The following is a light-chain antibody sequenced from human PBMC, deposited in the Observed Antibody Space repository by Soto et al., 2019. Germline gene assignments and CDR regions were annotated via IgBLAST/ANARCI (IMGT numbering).Light chain of an antibody. CDR1: SSDVGDNY. J-gene: IGLJ1*01. CDR3: SAYAGSNTVV. CDR2: EVT. V-gene: IGLV2-8*01. Sequence: QSALAQPPSASGSPGQSVTISCTGTSSDVGDNYVSWYQQHLGKAPKLIIYEVTLRPSGVPDRFSGAKSGNTASLTVSGLQADDEAEYYCSAYAGSNTVVFGTGTKLTVL.